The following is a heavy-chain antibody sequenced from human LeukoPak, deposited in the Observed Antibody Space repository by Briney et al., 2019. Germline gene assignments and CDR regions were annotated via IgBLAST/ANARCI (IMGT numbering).Heavy chain of an antibody. J-gene: IGHJ4*02. D-gene: IGHD5-18*01. V-gene: IGHV1-18*01. CDR3: AKDTQGGIDGINTAMVN. Sequence: ASVKVSCKASGYTFTSYGISWVRQAPGQGLEWMGWISAYNGNTNYAQKLQGRVTMTTDTSTSTAYMELRSLRAEDTALYYCAKDTQGGIDGINTAMVNWGQGTLVTVSS. CDR2: ISAYNGNT. CDR1: GYTFTSYG.